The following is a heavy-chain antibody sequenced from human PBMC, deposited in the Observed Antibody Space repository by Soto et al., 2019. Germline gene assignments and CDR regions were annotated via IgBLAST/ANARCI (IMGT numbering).Heavy chain of an antibody. CDR3: TRQREPYYYDSSGLYYYYGMDV. CDR2: IRSKANSYAT. V-gene: IGHV3-73*01. D-gene: IGHD3-22*01. Sequence: GASLRLACAASGFTFSVSAMHWVRQASGKGLEWVGRIRSKANSYATAYAASVKGRFTISRDDSKNTAYLQMNSLKTEDTAVYYCTRQREPYYYDSSGLYYYYGMDVWGQGTTVTV. CDR1: GFTFSVSA. J-gene: IGHJ6*02.